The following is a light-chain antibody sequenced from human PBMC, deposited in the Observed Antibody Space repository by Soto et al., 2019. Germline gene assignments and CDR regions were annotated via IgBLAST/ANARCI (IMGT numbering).Light chain of an antibody. CDR3: MQALQTPIT. Sequence: DIVMTQSPLSLPVTPGEPASISCRSSQSLLHSNGYNYLDWYLQKPGQSPQLLIYLGSNRASGVPDRFSGSRSGTDCTLKISRVEAEDVGVYYCMQALQTPITFGQGTRLEIK. CDR2: LGS. CDR1: QSLLHSNGYNY. V-gene: IGKV2-28*01. J-gene: IGKJ5*01.